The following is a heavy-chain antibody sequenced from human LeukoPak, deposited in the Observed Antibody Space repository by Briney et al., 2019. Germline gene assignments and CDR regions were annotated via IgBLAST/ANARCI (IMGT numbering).Heavy chain of an antibody. CDR1: GDSIGSSRDY. Sequence: SETLSLTCTASGDSIGSSRDYWGWIRQPPGKGLEWIGIIYSSGSTYYSPSLKSRVTISVDTSKNQFSLKLNSVTAADTAVYYCARGRWPVDYWGQGTLVTVSS. CDR3: ARGRWPVDY. CDR2: IYSSGST. V-gene: IGHV4-39*01. D-gene: IGHD2-15*01. J-gene: IGHJ4*02.